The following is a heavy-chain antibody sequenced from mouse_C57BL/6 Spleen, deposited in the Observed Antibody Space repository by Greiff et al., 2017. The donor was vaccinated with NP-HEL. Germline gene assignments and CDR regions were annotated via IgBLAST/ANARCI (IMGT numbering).Heavy chain of an antibody. J-gene: IGHJ1*03. CDR2: IHPNSGST. CDR1: GYTFTSYW. Sequence: QVQLKQSGAELAKPGASVKLSCKASGYTFTSYWMHWVKQRPGQGLEWIGMIHPNSGSTNYNEKFKSKATLTVDKSSSTAYMQLSSLTSEDSAVYHCARLEDSDPWYFDVWGTGTTVTVSS. D-gene: IGHD6-1*01. V-gene: IGHV1-64*01. CDR3: ARLEDSDPWYFDV.